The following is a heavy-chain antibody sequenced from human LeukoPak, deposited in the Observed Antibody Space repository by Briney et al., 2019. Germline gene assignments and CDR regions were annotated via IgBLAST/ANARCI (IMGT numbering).Heavy chain of an antibody. CDR1: GFTFSSYW. CDR3: ARHIAAAGPGFDY. CDR2: INSDGSRT. D-gene: IGHD6-13*01. J-gene: IGHJ4*02. V-gene: IGHV3-74*01. Sequence: TWGSLRLSCAASGFTFSSYWMHWVRQAPGKGLVWVSRINSDGSRTSYADSVKGRFTISRDNAKNTLYLQMNSLRAEDTAVYYCARHIAAAGPGFDYWGQGTLVTVSS.